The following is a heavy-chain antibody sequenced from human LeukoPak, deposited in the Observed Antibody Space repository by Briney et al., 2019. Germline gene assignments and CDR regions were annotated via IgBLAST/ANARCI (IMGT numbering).Heavy chain of an antibody. CDR1: GGSISSYY. Sequence: SETLSLTCTVSGGSISSYYWSWIRQPPGKGLEWIGYIYYSGSTNYNPSLKSRVTISVDTSKNQFSLKLSSVTAADTAVYYCARGSRITMIVVADDAFDIWGQGTMVTVSS. V-gene: IGHV4-59*08. CDR2: IYYSGST. CDR3: ARGSRITMIVVADDAFDI. D-gene: IGHD3-22*01. J-gene: IGHJ3*02.